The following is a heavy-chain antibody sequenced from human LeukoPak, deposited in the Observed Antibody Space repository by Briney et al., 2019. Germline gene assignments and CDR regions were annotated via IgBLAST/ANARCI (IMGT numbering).Heavy chain of an antibody. V-gene: IGHV4-39*07. CDR3: ATSPLPSSGDARSAFDI. CDR1: GGSISSSSYY. J-gene: IGHJ3*02. Sequence: SETLSLTCTVSGGSISSSSYYWGWIRQPSGKGLEWIGSIYYSGSTYYNPSLKSRVTISVDTSKNQFSLKLSSVTAADTAVYYCATSPLPSSGDARSAFDIWGQGTMVAVSS. D-gene: IGHD3-10*01. CDR2: IYYSGST.